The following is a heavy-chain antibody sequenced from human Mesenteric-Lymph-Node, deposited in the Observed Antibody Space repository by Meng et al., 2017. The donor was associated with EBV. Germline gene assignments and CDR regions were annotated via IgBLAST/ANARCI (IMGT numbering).Heavy chain of an antibody. CDR1: GGTFSSYA. J-gene: IGHJ4*02. V-gene: IGHV4-34*08. D-gene: IGHD5-24*01. CDR2: INHRRDT. CDR3: GEGYISGVPDFDY. Sequence: QVQLVQSGAEVKKAGSSVKVSCTASGGTFSSYAISWVRQAPGQGLEWMGEINHRRDTNYNPSLKSRVTISLDASKNQFSLKLTSVTAADTAVYYCGEGYISGVPDFDYWGQGTLVTVSS.